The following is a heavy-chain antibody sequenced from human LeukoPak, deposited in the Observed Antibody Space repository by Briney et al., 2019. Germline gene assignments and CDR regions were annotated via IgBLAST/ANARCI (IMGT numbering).Heavy chain of an antibody. D-gene: IGHD4-23*01. Sequence: SETLSLSCTVSGGSISSSSYYWGWVRPRPGKGLKWIGSIYYSGSTYYNPSLKSRVTISVDTSKTQFSLKLSSVTAADTAVYYCARWYPLVYWGQGTLVTVSS. V-gene: IGHV4-39*01. J-gene: IGHJ4*02. CDR3: ARWYPLVY. CDR2: IYYSGST. CDR1: GGSISSSSYY.